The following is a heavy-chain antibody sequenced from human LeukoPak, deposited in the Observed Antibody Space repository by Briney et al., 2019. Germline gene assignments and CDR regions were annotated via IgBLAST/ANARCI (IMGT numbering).Heavy chain of an antibody. CDR2: IYYSGST. D-gene: IGHD3-22*01. V-gene: IGHV4-39*07. CDR1: GGSISSSTYY. Sequence: SETLSLTCTVSGGSISSSTYYWGWIRQPPGKGLEWIGSIYYSGSTYYNPSLKSRVTISVDTSKNQFSLKLSSVTAADTAVYYCARAILYYDSSGYIDYWGQGTLVTVSS. CDR3: ARAILYYDSSGYIDY. J-gene: IGHJ4*02.